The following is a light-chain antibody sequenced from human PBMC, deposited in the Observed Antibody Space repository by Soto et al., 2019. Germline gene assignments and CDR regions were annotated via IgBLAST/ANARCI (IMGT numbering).Light chain of an antibody. V-gene: IGLV4-69*01. CDR3: QTWATVPDWV. CDR1: SGHSTYA. Sequence: QSVLTQSPSASASLGASVKLTCTLSSGHSTYAIAWHQQQPEKGPRYLMKLDSDGSHSKGDGIPDRFSGSSSWAERYLTISSLQSEDEADYYCQTWATVPDWVFGGGTKLTVL. CDR2: LDSDGSH. J-gene: IGLJ3*02.